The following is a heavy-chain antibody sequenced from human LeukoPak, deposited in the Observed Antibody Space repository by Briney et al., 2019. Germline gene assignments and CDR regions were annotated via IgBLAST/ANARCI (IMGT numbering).Heavy chain of an antibody. CDR2: IKSKTDGGTT. V-gene: IGHV3-15*01. J-gene: IGHJ5*02. D-gene: IGHD5-12*01. Sequence: GGSLRLSCAASGFTFSNAWMTWVRQAPGKGLEWVGRIKSKTDGGTTDYTAPVKGRFTISRDDSKSTLYLQMNSLKTEDTAVYYCTTYSDYGNWFDPWGQGTLVTVSS. CDR1: GFTFSNAW. CDR3: TTYSDYGNWFDP.